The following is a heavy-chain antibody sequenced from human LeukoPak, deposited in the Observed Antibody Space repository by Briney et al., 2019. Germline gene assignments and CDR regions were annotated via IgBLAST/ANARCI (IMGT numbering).Heavy chain of an antibody. Sequence: GGSLRLSCAASGFTFSSYGMHWVRQAPGKGLEWVAVISYDGSNKYYADSVKGRFTISRDNSKNTLYLQMNSLRAEYTAVYYCAKNVLLWFGELSYFDYWGQGTLVTVSS. CDR2: ISYDGSNK. J-gene: IGHJ4*02. CDR3: AKNVLLWFGELSYFDY. V-gene: IGHV3-30*18. D-gene: IGHD3-10*01. CDR1: GFTFSSYG.